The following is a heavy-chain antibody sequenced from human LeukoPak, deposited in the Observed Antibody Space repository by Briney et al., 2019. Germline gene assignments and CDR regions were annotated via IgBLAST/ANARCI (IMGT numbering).Heavy chain of an antibody. CDR2: ISSSAGTI. V-gene: IGHV3-48*03. CDR1: GFTFSPYA. CDR3: ARTSSGIDY. D-gene: IGHD6-25*01. Sequence: PAGCLRLSCAASGFTFSPYAMNWVRQAPGKGLEWVSYISSSAGTIYYADSVKGRFTISRDNAKNPLYLQMNSLRAEDTAVYYCARTSSGIDYWGQGTLVTVSS. J-gene: IGHJ4*02.